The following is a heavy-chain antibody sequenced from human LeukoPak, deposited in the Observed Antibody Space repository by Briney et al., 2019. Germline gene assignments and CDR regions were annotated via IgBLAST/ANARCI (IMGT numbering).Heavy chain of an antibody. CDR3: ARQGRGELVDY. Sequence: NASETLSLTCTVSGGSISSYYWSWIRQPPGKGLEWIGYIYYSGSTNYNPSLKSRVTISVDTSKNQFSLKLSSVTAADTAVYYCARQGRGELVDYWGQGTLVTVSS. J-gene: IGHJ4*02. CDR2: IYYSGST. V-gene: IGHV4-59*08. CDR1: GGSISSYY. D-gene: IGHD1-26*01.